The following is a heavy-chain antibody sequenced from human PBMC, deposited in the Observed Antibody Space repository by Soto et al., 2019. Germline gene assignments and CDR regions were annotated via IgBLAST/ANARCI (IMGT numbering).Heavy chain of an antibody. CDR2: IWYDGTTK. J-gene: IGHJ4*02. D-gene: IGHD1-26*01. CDR1: GFSLSGYG. V-gene: IGHV3-33*01. Sequence: GGSLRLSCEVSGFSLSGYGMHWVRQAPGKGLEWVAVIWYDGTTKNYADSVKGRFTISRDSSKNTVYLQMDSLKTEDSAVYYCTRGRIEGVTIPGYWGQGTQVTVSS. CDR3: TRGRIEGVTIPGY.